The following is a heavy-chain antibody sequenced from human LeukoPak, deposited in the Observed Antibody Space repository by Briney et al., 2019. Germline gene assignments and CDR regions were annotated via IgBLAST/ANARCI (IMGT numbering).Heavy chain of an antibody. CDR1: GFTFSSYA. J-gene: IGHJ4*02. CDR2: LSASAGTT. CDR3: AKDRPVNWGYYFDY. D-gene: IGHD7-27*01. V-gene: IGHV3-23*01. Sequence: GGSLRLSCAASGFTFSSYAMSWVRQAPGKGLEWVSSLSASAGTTYYAESVKGRFTISRDNSKNTLYLQVNSLRAEDAALYYCAKDRPVNWGYYFDYWGQGTLVTVSS.